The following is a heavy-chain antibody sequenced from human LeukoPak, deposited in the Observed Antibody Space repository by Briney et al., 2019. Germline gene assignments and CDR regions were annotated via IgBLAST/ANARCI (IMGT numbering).Heavy chain of an antibody. J-gene: IGHJ6*02. CDR1: GGSISPYY. Sequence: SETLSLTCTVSGGSISPYYWSWIRQPAGKGLEWIGRIYTSGSTNYNPSLKSRVTMSVDTSKNQFSLKLSSVTAADTAVYYCARAPRGYSSSWYTTWDYYYGMDVWGQGTTVTVSS. CDR2: IYTSGST. CDR3: ARAPRGYSSSWYTTWDYYYGMDV. V-gene: IGHV4-4*07. D-gene: IGHD6-13*01.